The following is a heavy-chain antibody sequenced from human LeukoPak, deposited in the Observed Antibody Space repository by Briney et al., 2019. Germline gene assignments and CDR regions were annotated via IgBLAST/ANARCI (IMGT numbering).Heavy chain of an antibody. CDR1: GFTFSSYG. J-gene: IGHJ3*02. Sequence: GGSLGLSCAASGFTFSSYGMHWVRQAPGKGLEWVAVIWYDGSNKYYADSVKGRFTISRDNSKNTLYLQMNSLRAEDTAVYYCARPYYDSSGYYYWGNAFDIWGQGTMVTVSS. CDR2: IWYDGSNK. D-gene: IGHD3-22*01. CDR3: ARPYYDSSGYYYWGNAFDI. V-gene: IGHV3-33*01.